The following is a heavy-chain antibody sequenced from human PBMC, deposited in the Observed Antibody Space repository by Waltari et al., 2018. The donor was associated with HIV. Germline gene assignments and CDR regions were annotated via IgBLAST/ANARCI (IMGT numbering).Heavy chain of an antibody. CDR3: ARRRYCSSTSCYNWFDP. V-gene: IGHV4-34*01. J-gene: IGHJ5*02. CDR1: GGSFSGYY. D-gene: IGHD2-2*01. Sequence: QVQLQQWGAGLLKPSETLSLTCAVYGGSFSGYYWSWIRQPPGKGLEWIGEINHSGSTNYNPSLKSRVTISVDTSKNQFSLKLSSVTAADTAVYYCARRRYCSSTSCYNWFDPWGQGTLVTVSS. CDR2: INHSGST.